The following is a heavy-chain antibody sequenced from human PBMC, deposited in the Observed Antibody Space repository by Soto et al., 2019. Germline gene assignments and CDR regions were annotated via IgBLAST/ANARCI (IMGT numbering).Heavy chain of an antibody. CDR1: GFSLTTKGVG. Sequence: QITLKESGPTLVEPTQTLTLTCTFSGFSLTTKGVGVGWIRQPPGQALEWLAVIYWDNDRRYSPSLRSRLDITKDTDNNQVVHTRTTVDPVDTGTDDWAQGTITFGGVIGLDAFDVWGQGAVVTVSS. D-gene: IGHD3-16*02. V-gene: IGHV2-5*02. CDR3: AQGTITFGGVIGLDAFDV. CDR2: IYWDNDR. J-gene: IGHJ3*01.